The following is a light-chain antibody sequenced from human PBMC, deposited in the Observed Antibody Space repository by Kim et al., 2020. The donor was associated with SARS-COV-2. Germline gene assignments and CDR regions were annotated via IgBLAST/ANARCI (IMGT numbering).Light chain of an antibody. Sequence: VSVGDRVTITCLASQGITNSLAWYQQKPGKVPPLLIYAASALQSGVPSRFSGSGSGTDFTLTISSLQPEDVATYYCQKYNSAPCTFGQGTKVDIK. J-gene: IGKJ1*01. V-gene: IGKV1-27*01. CDR2: AAS. CDR1: QGITNS. CDR3: QKYNSAPCT.